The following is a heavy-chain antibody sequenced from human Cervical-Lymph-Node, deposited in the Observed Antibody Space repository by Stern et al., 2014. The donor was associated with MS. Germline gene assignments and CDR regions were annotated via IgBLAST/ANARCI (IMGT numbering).Heavy chain of an antibody. Sequence: VQLVQSGSELRKPGASVKVSCKASGYNVTTYAMNWVRQAPGQGLELMGWINTKTGNPTFAQGFTGRFVFSLDTSINTAYLQITSLKAEDSAVYYCATWGAGNSPPLFYWGQGTLVTVSS. CDR1: GYNVTTYA. D-gene: IGHD4-23*01. J-gene: IGHJ4*02. CDR3: ATWGAGNSPPLFY. V-gene: IGHV7-4-1*02. CDR2: INTKTGNP.